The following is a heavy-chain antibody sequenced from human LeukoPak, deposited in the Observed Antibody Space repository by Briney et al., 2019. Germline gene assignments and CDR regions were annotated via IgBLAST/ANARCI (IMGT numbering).Heavy chain of an antibody. D-gene: IGHD6-13*01. Sequence: PSETLSLTCTVSGGSINSGSYYWSWIRQPAGKGLEWIGRIYTSGSTKYNPSLKSRVTISEDTSKNQFSLKLSSVTAADTAVYYCARESGPAAGRGNWFDPWGQGTLVTVSS. CDR3: ARESGPAAGRGNWFDP. CDR1: GGSINSGSYY. V-gene: IGHV4-61*02. J-gene: IGHJ5*02. CDR2: IYTSGST.